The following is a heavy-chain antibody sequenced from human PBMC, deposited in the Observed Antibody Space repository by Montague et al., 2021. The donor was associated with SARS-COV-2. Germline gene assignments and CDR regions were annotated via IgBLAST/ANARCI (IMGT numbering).Heavy chain of an antibody. CDR1: GGSMSDHY. V-gene: IGHV4-59*11. CDR3: ARAVSVRRAVNWFDP. J-gene: IGHJ5*02. Sequence: SETLSLTCTVSGGSMSDHYWAWIRQPPGQGLEWLAYIYYSGGINSNAYLKSRVSMSVDTSKNQFSLKLTSVTAADTAVYYCARAVSVRRAVNWFDPWGQGTLVTVSS. D-gene: IGHD3-10*01. CDR2: IYYSGGI.